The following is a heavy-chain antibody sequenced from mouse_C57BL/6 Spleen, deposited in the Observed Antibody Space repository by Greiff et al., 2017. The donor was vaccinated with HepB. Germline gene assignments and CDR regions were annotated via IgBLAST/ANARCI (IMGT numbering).Heavy chain of an antibody. D-gene: IGHD2-4*01. CDR3: ASPIYYDYSWFAY. CDR2: IHPNSGST. J-gene: IGHJ3*01. Sequence: QVQLQQSGAELVKPGASVKLSCKASGYTFTSYWMHWVKQRPGQGLEWIGMIHPNSGSTNYNEKFKSKATLTVDKSSSTAYMQLSSLTSEDSAVYYCASPIYYDYSWFAYWGQGTLVTVSA. CDR1: GYTFTSYW. V-gene: IGHV1-64*01.